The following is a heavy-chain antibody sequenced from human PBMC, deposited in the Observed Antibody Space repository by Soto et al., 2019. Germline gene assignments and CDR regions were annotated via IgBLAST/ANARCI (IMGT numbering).Heavy chain of an antibody. J-gene: IGHJ4*02. CDR1: GFTFGASA. Sequence: GGSLRLSCAASGFTFGASALQWVRQASGKGLEWLGRIGSKGETYATTYAASVKGRFTISRDDSKKTAYLQMNSLESEDTAVYYCAKDHQIVGATGGSFDDWGQGTLVTVSS. CDR3: AKDHQIVGATGGSFDD. D-gene: IGHD1-26*01. CDR2: IGSKGETYAT. V-gene: IGHV3-73*01.